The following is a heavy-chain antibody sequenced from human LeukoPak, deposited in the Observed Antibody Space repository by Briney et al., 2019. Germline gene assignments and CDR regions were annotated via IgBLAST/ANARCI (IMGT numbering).Heavy chain of an antibody. CDR3: ARRFVGAVAAWFDP. J-gene: IGHJ5*02. V-gene: IGHV4-39*01. CDR2: IHYSGNT. D-gene: IGHD6-19*01. CDR1: GGSISSSSYY. Sequence: PSETLSFTCTVSGGSISSSSYYWGWIRQPPGKGLEWIGSIHYSGNTDYNSSLESRVTTSVDTSKNQFSLKVTSVTAADTAVYYCARRFVGAVAAWFDPWGQGTLVTVSS.